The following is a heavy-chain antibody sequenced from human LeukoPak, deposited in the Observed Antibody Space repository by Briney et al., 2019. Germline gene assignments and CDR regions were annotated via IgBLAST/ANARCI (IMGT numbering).Heavy chain of an antibody. V-gene: IGHV5-51*01. CDR2: IYSGDSDN. Sequence: GESLKISCKGSGYSFTSSWIGWVRQMPGKGLEWMGIIYSGDSDNRYSPSFQGQVTISADKSISTAYLQWSSLKASDTAMYYCARQDRHCSGGSCYPINFDYWGQGTLVTVSS. D-gene: IGHD2-15*01. CDR3: ARQDRHCSGGSCYPINFDY. J-gene: IGHJ4*02. CDR1: GYSFTSSW.